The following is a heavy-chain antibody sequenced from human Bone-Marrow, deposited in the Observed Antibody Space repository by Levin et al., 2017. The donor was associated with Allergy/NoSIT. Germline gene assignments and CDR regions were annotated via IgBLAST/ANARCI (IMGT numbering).Heavy chain of an antibody. CDR2: IYYSGST. D-gene: IGHD2-2*01. V-gene: IGHV4-59*08. CDR3: ARQAVPAAMNGFDS. Sequence: SETLSLTCTVSGASISSFYWSWIRQPPGKGLEWIGYIYYSGSTNYSPSRKSRVSMSADMSRNQVYLTMSSVTAADTAVYYCARQAVPAAMNGFDSWGQGTLVTVSS. CDR1: GASISSFY. J-gene: IGHJ5*01.